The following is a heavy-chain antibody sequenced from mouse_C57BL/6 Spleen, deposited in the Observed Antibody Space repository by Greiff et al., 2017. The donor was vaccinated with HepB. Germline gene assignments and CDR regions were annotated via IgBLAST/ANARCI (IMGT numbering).Heavy chain of an antibody. Sequence: QVQLKQSGPELVKPGASVKLSCKASGYTFTSYDINWVKQRPGQGLEWIGWIYPRDGSTKYNEKFKGKATLTVDTSSSTAYMELHSLTSEDSAVYFCARLRAAQEYYFDYWGQGTTLTVSS. CDR3: ARLRAAQEYYFDY. J-gene: IGHJ2*01. D-gene: IGHD3-2*02. V-gene: IGHV1-85*01. CDR1: GYTFTSYD. CDR2: IYPRDGST.